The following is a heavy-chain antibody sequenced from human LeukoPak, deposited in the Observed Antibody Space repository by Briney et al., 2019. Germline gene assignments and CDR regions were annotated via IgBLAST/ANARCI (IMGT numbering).Heavy chain of an antibody. V-gene: IGHV3-21*04. J-gene: IGHJ6*03. Sequence: GGSLRLSCAASGFTFSSYSMNWVRQAPGKGLEWVSSISSSSSYIYYADSVKGRFTISRDNSKNTLYLQMNSLRAEDTAVYYCATVVPYYYYMDVWGKGTTVTVSS. D-gene: IGHD2-21*01. CDR2: ISSSSSYI. CDR1: GFTFSSYS. CDR3: ATVVPYYYYMDV.